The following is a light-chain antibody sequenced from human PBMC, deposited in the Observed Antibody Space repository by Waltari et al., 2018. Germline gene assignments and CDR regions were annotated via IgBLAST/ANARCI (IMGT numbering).Light chain of an antibody. Sequence: TQPPSVSVSPGQTPKLSCSGDTLTNKYVAWYQLRPGQAPILVMFLDDKRPPGIPARCSGSKSGITAALTFGETQALDEADYYCQSWDNSPVLFGGGTKLSVL. CDR1: TLTNKY. V-gene: IGLV3-1*01. CDR2: LDD. J-gene: IGLJ2*01. CDR3: QSWDNSPVL.